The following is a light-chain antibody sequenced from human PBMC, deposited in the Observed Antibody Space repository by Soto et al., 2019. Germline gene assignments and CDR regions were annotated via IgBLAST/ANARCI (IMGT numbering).Light chain of an antibody. CDR3: CSYAGDSAWV. CDR1: SSDVGGYNH. CDR2: EGS. J-gene: IGLJ3*02. V-gene: IGLV2-23*01. Sequence: QSALTQPASVSGSPGQSITISCTGTSSDVGGYNHVSWYQQYPGKAPKLIIYEGSKRPSGVSNRFSGSKSGNTASLTISGLQAEDEADYYCCSYAGDSAWVFGGGTKLTVL.